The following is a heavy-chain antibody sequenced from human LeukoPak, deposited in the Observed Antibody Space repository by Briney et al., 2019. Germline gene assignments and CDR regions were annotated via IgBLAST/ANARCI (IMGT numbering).Heavy chain of an antibody. CDR2: IYYSGST. Sequence: PSETLSPTCTVSGGSISSYYWSWIRQPPGKGLEWIGYIYYSGSTNYNPSLKSRVTISVDTSKNQFSLKLSSVTAADTAVYYCARAASPWDYYYGMDVWGQGTTVSVSS. D-gene: IGHD7-27*01. V-gene: IGHV4-59*01. CDR3: ARAASPWDYYYGMDV. CDR1: GGSISSYY. J-gene: IGHJ6*02.